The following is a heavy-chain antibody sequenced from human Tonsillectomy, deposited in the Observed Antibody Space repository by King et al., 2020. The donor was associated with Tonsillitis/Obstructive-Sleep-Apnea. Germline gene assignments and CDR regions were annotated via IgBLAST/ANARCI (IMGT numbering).Heavy chain of an antibody. V-gene: IGHV4-31*01. Sequence: VQMQESGPGLVKPSQTLSLTCTVSGGSISSGGYYWGWIRQHPGKGLEWIGYIYYSGSTYYNPSLKSLVTISVDTSKNQFSLELSSVTAAETAVYYCARGYCSSTSCVYAFDIWGQGTMVTVSS. CDR1: GGSISSGGYY. CDR3: ARGYCSSTSCVYAFDI. CDR2: IYYSGST. D-gene: IGHD2-2*01. J-gene: IGHJ3*02.